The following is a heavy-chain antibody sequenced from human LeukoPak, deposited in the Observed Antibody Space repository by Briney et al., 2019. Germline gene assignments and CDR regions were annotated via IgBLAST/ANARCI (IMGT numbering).Heavy chain of an antibody. CDR3: AARKVRGVWFYLDY. J-gene: IGHJ4*02. D-gene: IGHD3-10*01. CDR1: GFTVSAYA. Sequence: GGSLRLSCAASGFTVSAYAMAWVRQAPGKGLEWVSTIYDDNTYYADSVKGRFAISTDNSKNTLYLQMNSLRVEDTAVYFCAARKVRGVWFYLDYWGQGTLDTVSS. V-gene: IGHV3-23*01. CDR2: IYDDNT.